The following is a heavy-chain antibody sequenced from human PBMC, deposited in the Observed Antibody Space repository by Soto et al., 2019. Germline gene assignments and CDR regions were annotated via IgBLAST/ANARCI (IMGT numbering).Heavy chain of an antibody. CDR2: IYYSGST. V-gene: IGHV4-31*03. CDR1: GGSISSGGYY. Sequence: QVQLQESGPGLVKPSQTLSLTCTVSGGSISSGGYYWSWIRQHPGKGLEWIGYIYYSGSTYYNPSLKSRVTISVDTAKNQFSLKLSSVTAADTAVYDCAREFSTDYYYYGMDVWGQGTTVTDSS. CDR3: AREFSTDYYYYGMDV. J-gene: IGHJ6*02.